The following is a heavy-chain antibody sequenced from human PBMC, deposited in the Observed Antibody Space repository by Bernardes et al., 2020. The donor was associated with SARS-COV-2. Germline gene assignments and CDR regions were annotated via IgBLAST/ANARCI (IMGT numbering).Heavy chain of an antibody. CDR1: GFTFSDYS. V-gene: IGHV3-64*01. CDR2: ISSNGGST. D-gene: IGHD2-15*01. J-gene: IGHJ2*01. CDR3: ARGGLRASWYFDL. Sequence: GGSLRLSCVASGFTFSDYSMNWVRQAPVKGLEYVSAISSNGGSTYYANSVKGRFTISRDNSKNTLYLQMGSLRAEDMAVYYCARGGLRASWYFDLWGRGTLVTVSS.